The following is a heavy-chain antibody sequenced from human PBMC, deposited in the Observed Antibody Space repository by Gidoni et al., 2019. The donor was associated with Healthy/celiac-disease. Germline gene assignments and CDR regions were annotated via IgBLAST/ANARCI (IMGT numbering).Heavy chain of an antibody. Sequence: QVQLVESGGGVVQPGRSLRLSCAASGFTFSSYGMHWVRQAPGKGLEWVAVISYDGSNKYYADSVKGRFTISRDNSKNTLYLQMNSLRAEDTAVYYCARPLTENVGELVDYWGQGTLVTVSS. CDR2: ISYDGSNK. V-gene: IGHV3-30*03. D-gene: IGHD3-10*01. CDR1: GFTFSSYG. J-gene: IGHJ4*02. CDR3: ARPLTENVGELVDY.